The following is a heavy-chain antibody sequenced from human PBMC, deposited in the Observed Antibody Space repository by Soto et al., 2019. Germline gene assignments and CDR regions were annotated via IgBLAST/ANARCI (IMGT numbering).Heavy chain of an antibody. D-gene: IGHD6-13*01. CDR2: INHSGST. J-gene: IGHJ4*02. CDR1: GGSFSGYY. V-gene: IGHV4-34*01. CDR3: ARGRDGVAAVHY. Sequence: QVQLQQWGAGLLKPSETLSLTCAVYGGSFSGYYWSWIRQPPGKGLEWIGEINHSGSTNYNPSLKSRVTIXVXXSKNQFSLKLSSVTASDTAVYYCARGRDGVAAVHYWGQGTLVTVSS.